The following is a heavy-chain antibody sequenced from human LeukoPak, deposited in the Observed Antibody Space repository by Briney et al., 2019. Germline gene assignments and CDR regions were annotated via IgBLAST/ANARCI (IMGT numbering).Heavy chain of an antibody. Sequence: GGSLRLSCAASGFNLSDNYMSWVRPPPGKGLEWVAFIYSGGTTYYADSVKGRFTISRDNSKNTLHLQMSGLRAEDTAVYYCARNSFRVNTHYCYGRDVWGQGTTVTVSS. CDR1: GFNLSDNY. CDR3: ARNSFRVNTHYCYGRDV. D-gene: IGHD3-10*01. CDR2: IYSGGTT. V-gene: IGHV3-53*01. J-gene: IGHJ6*02.